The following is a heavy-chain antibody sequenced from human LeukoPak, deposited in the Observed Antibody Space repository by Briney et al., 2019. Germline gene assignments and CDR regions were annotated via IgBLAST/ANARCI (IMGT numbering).Heavy chain of an antibody. CDR1: GFTFSSYS. J-gene: IGHJ4*02. D-gene: IGHD3-22*01. Sequence: GGSLRLSCAASGFTFSSYSMNWVRQAPGKGLEWVSSISSSSSYIYYADSVKGRFTISRDNAKNSLYLQMNSLRAEDTAVYYCARDTGEAYYYDSSGYHFDYWGQGTLVTVSS. V-gene: IGHV3-21*01. CDR3: ARDTGEAYYYDSSGYHFDY. CDR2: ISSSSSYI.